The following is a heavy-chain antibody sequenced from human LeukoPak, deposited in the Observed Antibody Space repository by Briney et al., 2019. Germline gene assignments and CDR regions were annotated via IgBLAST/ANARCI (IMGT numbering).Heavy chain of an antibody. Sequence: ASVKVSCKASGGTFSSYAISWVRQAPGQGLEWMGGIIPIFGTANYAQKFQGRVTITTDESTCTAYMELSSLRSEDTAVYYCARYNHGVYDLSWFDPWGQGTLVTVSS. CDR1: GGTFSSYA. D-gene: IGHD5/OR15-5a*01. J-gene: IGHJ5*02. V-gene: IGHV1-69*05. CDR3: ARYNHGVYDLSWFDP. CDR2: IIPIFGTA.